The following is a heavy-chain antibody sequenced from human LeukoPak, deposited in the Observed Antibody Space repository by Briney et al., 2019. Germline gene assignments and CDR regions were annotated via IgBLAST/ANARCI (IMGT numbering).Heavy chain of an antibody. Sequence: SETLSLTCAVYGGSFSGYYWSWIRQPPGKGLEWIGEINHSGSTNYNPSLKSRVTISVDTSKNQFSLKLSSVTAADTAVYYCARETSLAFGPWGQGTLVTVSS. J-gene: IGHJ5*02. CDR2: INHSGST. CDR3: ARETSLAFGP. D-gene: IGHD6-6*01. V-gene: IGHV4-34*01. CDR1: GGSFSGYY.